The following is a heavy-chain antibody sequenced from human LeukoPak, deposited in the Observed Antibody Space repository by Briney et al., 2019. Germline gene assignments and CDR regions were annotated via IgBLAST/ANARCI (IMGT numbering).Heavy chain of an antibody. CDR2: ISAYNGNT. CDR3: ARAHDYDSSGYYSFDY. Sequence: ASVKVSCKASRYTFTSYGISWVRQAPGQGLEWMGWISAYNGNTKYAQKLQGRGTMTTDTSTSTAYMELRSLRSDDTAVYYCARAHDYDSSGYYSFDYWGQGTLVTVSS. V-gene: IGHV1-18*01. J-gene: IGHJ4*02. D-gene: IGHD3-22*01. CDR1: RYTFTSYG.